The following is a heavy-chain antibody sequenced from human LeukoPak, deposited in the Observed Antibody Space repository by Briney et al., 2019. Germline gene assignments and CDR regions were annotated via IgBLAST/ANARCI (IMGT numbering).Heavy chain of an antibody. J-gene: IGHJ4*02. D-gene: IGHD1-26*01. CDR2: FDPEDGET. V-gene: IGHV1-24*01. CDR3: ATPRNSGDFDY. Sequence: ASVKVSCKASGGTFSSYAISWVRQAPGQGLEWMGGFDPEDGETIYAQKFQGRVTMTEDTSTDTAYMELSSLRSEDTAVYYCATPRNSGDFDYWGQGTLVTVSS. CDR1: GGTFSSYA.